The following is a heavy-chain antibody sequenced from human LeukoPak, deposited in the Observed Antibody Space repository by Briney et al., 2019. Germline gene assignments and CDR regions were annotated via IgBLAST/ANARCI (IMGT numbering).Heavy chain of an antibody. J-gene: IGHJ4*02. CDR1: GFTFSTYW. CDR3: CLGGWLDY. D-gene: IGHD6-19*01. Sequence: GGSLRLSCAASGFTFSTYWMSWVRQATGKGLEWVANIKEDGSEKYYVDSVKGRFTISRDNAKNSLYLQMNSLRAEDTAVYYCCLGGWLDYWGQGTLVTVSS. V-gene: IGHV3-7*01. CDR2: IKEDGSEK.